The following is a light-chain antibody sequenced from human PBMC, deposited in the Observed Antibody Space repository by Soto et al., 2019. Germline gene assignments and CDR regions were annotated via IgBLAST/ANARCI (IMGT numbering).Light chain of an antibody. Sequence: EIVMTQSPATLSVSPGERVTLSCRASQSVNSNLAWYQQKPGQAPRLLIYGASTRATAIPSRFSGSGSGTEFTLTISSLQSEDFAVYSCQQYNYWPPRTFGQGTKVEIK. CDR3: QQYNYWPPRT. J-gene: IGKJ1*01. V-gene: IGKV3-15*01. CDR1: QSVNSN. CDR2: GAS.